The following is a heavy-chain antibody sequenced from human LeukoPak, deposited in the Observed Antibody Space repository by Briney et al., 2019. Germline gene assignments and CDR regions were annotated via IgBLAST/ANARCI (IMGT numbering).Heavy chain of an antibody. CDR1: GFTFHHYA. CDR3: AKDKAPLYSGYDWDLDF. CDR2: ISWNSAYI. Sequence: GGSLRLSCAASGFTFHHYAIHWVRQVPGKGLEWVSGISWNSAYIGYADSVKGRFTISRDNAKNSVYLQMNSLRAENTALYYCAKDKAPLYSGYDWDLDFWGQGTMVTVSS. V-gene: IGHV3-9*01. J-gene: IGHJ4*02. D-gene: IGHD5-12*01.